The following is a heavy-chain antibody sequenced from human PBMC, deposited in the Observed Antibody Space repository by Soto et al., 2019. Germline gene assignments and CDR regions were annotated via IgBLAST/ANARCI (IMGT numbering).Heavy chain of an antibody. Sequence: GSLRLSCAASGFTFSSHTMNWVRQAPGKGLEWISYITSTSSTKNHADSVKGRFTISRDNANNSLYLQMNSLRDEDTAVYYCARRITMVRGPYYYYAMDVWGQGTTVTVSS. J-gene: IGHJ6*02. V-gene: IGHV3-48*02. CDR1: GFTFSSHT. CDR2: ITSTSSTK. CDR3: ARRITMVRGPYYYYAMDV. D-gene: IGHD3-10*01.